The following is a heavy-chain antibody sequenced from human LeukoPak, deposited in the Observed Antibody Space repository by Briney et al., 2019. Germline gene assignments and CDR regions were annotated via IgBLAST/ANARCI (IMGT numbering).Heavy chain of an antibody. Sequence: SETLSLTCTVSGGSISSSSYYWGWIRQPPGKGLEWIGSIYYSGSTYYNPSLKSRVTISVDTSKNQFSLKLSSVTAADTAVYYCTRRVKVAGSFGYWGQGTLVTVSS. D-gene: IGHD6-19*01. CDR3: TRRVKVAGSFGY. CDR1: GGSISSSSYY. V-gene: IGHV4-39*01. CDR2: IYYSGST. J-gene: IGHJ4*02.